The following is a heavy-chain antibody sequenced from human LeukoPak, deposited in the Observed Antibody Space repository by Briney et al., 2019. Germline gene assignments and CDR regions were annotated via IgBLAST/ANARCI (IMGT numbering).Heavy chain of an antibody. CDR3: ARGRESGYFDY. J-gene: IGHJ4*02. Sequence: GGSLRLSCAVSGITVSSNYMSWVRQPPGKGLEWVSIIYSGGDIYYADSVRGRFTISRDNSKNTLYLQMNSLRAEDTAVYYCARGRESGYFDYWGQGTLVTVSS. V-gene: IGHV3-66*02. D-gene: IGHD3-10*01. CDR2: IYSGGDI. CDR1: GITVSSNY.